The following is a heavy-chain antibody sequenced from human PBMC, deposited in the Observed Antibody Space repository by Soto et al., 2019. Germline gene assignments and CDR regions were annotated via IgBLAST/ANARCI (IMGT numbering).Heavy chain of an antibody. CDR3: ARGEGYYDASGYYGSAGALDA. V-gene: IGHV3-11*01. CDR2: ISSRATTT. CDR1: GFAFSDYY. Sequence: GGSLRLSCAASGFAFSDYYMSWIRQAPGKGLEWVSYISSRATTTTYADSVRGRFTISRDNAKNSLYLQLDSLRAEDTAVYYCARGEGYYDASGYYGSAGALDAWGQGTAVTVSS. J-gene: IGHJ6*02. D-gene: IGHD5-12*01.